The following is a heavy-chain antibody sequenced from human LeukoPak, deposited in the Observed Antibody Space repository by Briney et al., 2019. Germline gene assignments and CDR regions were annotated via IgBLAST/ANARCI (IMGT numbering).Heavy chain of an antibody. CDR1: GGSISNYY. Sequence: SETLSPTYTVSGGSISNYYGSWIRQPPGKGLEWSGYISYSGSTNYNPSLKSRVTISVDTSKNQFSLKLSAVTAADTAVHYCARASVGGIVVVPAARPYYYYYYYMDVWGKGTTVTVSS. CDR2: ISYSGST. CDR3: ARASVGGIVVVPAARPYYYYYYYMDV. V-gene: IGHV4-59*01. D-gene: IGHD2-2*01. J-gene: IGHJ6*03.